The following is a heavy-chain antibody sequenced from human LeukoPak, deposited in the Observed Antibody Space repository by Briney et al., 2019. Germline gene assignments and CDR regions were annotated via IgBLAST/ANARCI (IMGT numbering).Heavy chain of an antibody. V-gene: IGHV5-51*01. D-gene: IGHD3/OR15-3a*01. CDR2: IYPGDSGT. J-gene: IGHJ4*02. CDR3: ARSGTGDFDY. CDR1: GYTFTSYW. Sequence: GESMKISCKGSGYTFTSYWSGWVRQMPGKGLEWMGIIYPGDSGTRYSASFLGQVTTSVDESISTAYLQWSSLKASDTAMYYCARSGTGDFDYWGQETLVTVSS.